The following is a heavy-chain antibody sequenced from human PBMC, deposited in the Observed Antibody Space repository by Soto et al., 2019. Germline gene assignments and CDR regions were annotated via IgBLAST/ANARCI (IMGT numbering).Heavy chain of an antibody. D-gene: IGHD2-2*01. J-gene: IGHJ6*02. CDR3: AKDPTGSCSSTSCYLGGMDV. Sequence: QPGGSLRLSCAASGFTFSSYAMSWVRQAPGKGLEWVSAISGSGGSTYYADSVKGRFTISRDNSKNTLYLQMNSLRAEDTAVYYCAKDPTGSCSSTSCYLGGMDVWGQGTTVTVSS. CDR1: GFTFSSYA. CDR2: ISGSGGST. V-gene: IGHV3-23*01.